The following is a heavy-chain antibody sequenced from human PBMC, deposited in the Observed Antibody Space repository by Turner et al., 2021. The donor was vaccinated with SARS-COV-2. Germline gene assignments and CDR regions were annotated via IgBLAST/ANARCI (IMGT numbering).Heavy chain of an antibody. CDR2: IIPILGMA. D-gene: IGHD1-26*01. J-gene: IGHJ6*02. CDR3: ARPVGATTRFQSLYGMDV. V-gene: IGHV1-69*04. CDR1: GGTFSTYA. Sequence: VQLLQSGAEVKKPGCSVKVSCKASGGTFSTYASNWVRQARGQGLEWVGRIIPILGMANYAKKFQGRVTITAEKSTSTAYMELSSLRSEDTAVYYCARPVGATTRFQSLYGMDVWGQGTTVTVS.